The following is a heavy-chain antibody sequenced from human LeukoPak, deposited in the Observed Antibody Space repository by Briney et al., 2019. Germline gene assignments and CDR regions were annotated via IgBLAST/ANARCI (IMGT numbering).Heavy chain of an antibody. CDR1: GFTFSTYS. D-gene: IGHD3-10*01. CDR3: ARDPTTYGSGSYYYYFAY. J-gene: IGHJ4*02. V-gene: IGHV3-21*01. CDR2: ISSTSIYI. Sequence: GGSLRLSCATSGFTFSTYSMNWVRQAPGKGLEWVSSISSTSIYIYYADSVKGRFTISRDNAKNSLHLQMNSLRAEDTAVYYCARDPTTYGSGSYYYYFAYWGQGTLVTVSS.